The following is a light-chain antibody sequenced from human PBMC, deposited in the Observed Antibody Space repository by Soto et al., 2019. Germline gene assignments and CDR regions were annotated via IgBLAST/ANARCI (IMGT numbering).Light chain of an antibody. CDR2: AAS. V-gene: IGKV1-9*01. J-gene: IGKJ4*01. CDR3: QQLNSYPPFT. Sequence: IHFTHSPSSLSASVGDRVTITFRASQGISSYLAWYQQKPGKAPKLLIYAASTLQSGVPSRFSGSGSGTDFTLTISSLKPEDFATYYCQQLNSYPPFTFGGGTKVDIK. CDR1: QGISSY.